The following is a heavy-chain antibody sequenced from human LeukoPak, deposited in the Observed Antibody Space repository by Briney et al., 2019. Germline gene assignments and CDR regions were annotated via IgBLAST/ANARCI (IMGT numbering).Heavy chain of an antibody. D-gene: IGHD7-27*01. J-gene: IGHJ3*02. CDR2: INLDGSEK. Sequence: GSLRLSCAGSGFSFSGYWINWVRQAPGRGLEWVASINLDGSEKYYVDSVKGRFTISRDNAKNSLYLQMNSLRAEDTAVYYCARDNWGFDIWGQGTMVTVSS. CDR3: ARDNWGFDI. CDR1: GFSFSGYW. V-gene: IGHV3-7*04.